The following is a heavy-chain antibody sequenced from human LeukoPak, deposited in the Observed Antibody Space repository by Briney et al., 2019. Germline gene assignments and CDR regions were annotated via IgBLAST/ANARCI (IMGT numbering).Heavy chain of an antibody. D-gene: IGHD6-13*01. V-gene: IGHV3-23*01. CDR1: GFTFSAYG. Sequence: PGGSLRLSCAASGFTFSAYGMSWVRQAPGKGLEWVSAISGSGGRTYHADSVKGRFTISRDNSKNTLYLQMNSLRAEDTAVYYCAKGHSSTWYRDFDYWGQGTLVTVSS. CDR2: ISGSGGRT. CDR3: AKGHSSTWYRDFDY. J-gene: IGHJ4*02.